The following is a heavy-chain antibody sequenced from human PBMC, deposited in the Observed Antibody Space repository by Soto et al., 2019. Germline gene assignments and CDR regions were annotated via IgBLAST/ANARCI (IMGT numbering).Heavy chain of an antibody. CDR1: GSTFSTCT. J-gene: IGHJ3*01. D-gene: IGHD3-16*01. CDR2: IIPLFGTT. CDR3: ARRLDDRADEGFDV. Sequence: QVHLVQSGAEVRKPGSSVKVSCKTSGSTFSTCTIYWVRQAPGQGLEWMGRIIPLFGTTRYAQNFQDRVTITAEESTSTTYMELSSLRAEDTALYYCARRLDDRADEGFDVWGEGTAVTVSA. V-gene: IGHV1-69*18.